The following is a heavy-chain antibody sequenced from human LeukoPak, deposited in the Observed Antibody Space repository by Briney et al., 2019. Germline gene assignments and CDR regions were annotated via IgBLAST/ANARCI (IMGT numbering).Heavy chain of an antibody. Sequence: SETLSLTCAVYGGSFSGYYWSWIRQPPGKGLEWIGEINHSGSTNYNPSLKSRVTISVDTSKNQFSLKLSSVTAAGTAVYYCARGRGAAAPKPPKHWGQGTLVTVSS. V-gene: IGHV4-34*01. D-gene: IGHD6-13*01. J-gene: IGHJ1*01. CDR2: INHSGST. CDR1: GGSFSGYY. CDR3: ARGRGAAAPKPPKH.